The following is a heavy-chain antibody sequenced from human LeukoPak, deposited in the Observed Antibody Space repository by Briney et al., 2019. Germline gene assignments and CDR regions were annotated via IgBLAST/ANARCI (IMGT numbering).Heavy chain of an antibody. J-gene: IGHJ4*02. CDR2: VYHSGET. CDR3: ARVYYYDSSGYLDY. Sequence: PSETLSLTCTVSGGSVSSGDYYWGWIRQPPGKGLEWIGSVYHSGETYYNPSLNSRVTISVDRSKTQFSLKLSSVTAADTAVYYCARVYYYDSSGYLDYWGQGTLATVSS. V-gene: IGHV4-30-2*01. D-gene: IGHD3-22*01. CDR1: GGSVSSGDYY.